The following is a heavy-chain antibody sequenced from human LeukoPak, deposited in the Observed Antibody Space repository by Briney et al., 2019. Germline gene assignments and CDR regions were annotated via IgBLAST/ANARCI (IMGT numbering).Heavy chain of an antibody. CDR1: GFTFSGYG. CDR2: IWSDGSNK. J-gene: IGHJ4*02. CDR3: AKDQYYYDSSGYPPDY. D-gene: IGHD3-22*01. V-gene: IGHV3-30*02. Sequence: GGSLRLSCAASGFTFSGYGMHWVRQAPGKGLEWVTVIWSDGSNKYYADSVKGRFTISRDNSKNTLYLQMNSLRAEDTAVYYCAKDQYYYDSSGYPPDYWGQGTLVTVSS.